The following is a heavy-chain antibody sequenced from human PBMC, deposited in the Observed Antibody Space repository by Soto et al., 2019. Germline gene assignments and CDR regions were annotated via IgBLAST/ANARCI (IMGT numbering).Heavy chain of an antibody. D-gene: IGHD3-22*01. Sequence: GGSLRLSCTASGFTFGDYAMSWFRQAPGKGLEWVGFIRSKAYGGTTEYAASVKGRFTISRDDSKSIAYLQINSLKTEDTAVYYCTRDSDYYDSSGYYRDYWGQGTLVTVSS. CDR2: IRSKAYGGTT. V-gene: IGHV3-49*03. CDR3: TRDSDYYDSSGYYRDY. J-gene: IGHJ4*02. CDR1: GFTFGDYA.